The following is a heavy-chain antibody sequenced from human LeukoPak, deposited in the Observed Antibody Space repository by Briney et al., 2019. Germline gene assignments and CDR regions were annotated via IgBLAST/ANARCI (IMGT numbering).Heavy chain of an antibody. J-gene: IGHJ6*02. CDR3: ARHTARPLGYCSSSSCLGNYYAMDV. V-gene: IGHV4-59*08. CDR1: GGSISSYY. Sequence: SETLSLTCTVSGGSISSYYWSWIRQPPGKGLEWIGYIYYSGSTNYNPSLKSRLTISVDTSKNQFSLKLSSVTAADTAVYYCARHTARPLGYCSSSSCLGNYYAMDVWGQGTSVTVSS. D-gene: IGHD2-2*01. CDR2: IYYSGST.